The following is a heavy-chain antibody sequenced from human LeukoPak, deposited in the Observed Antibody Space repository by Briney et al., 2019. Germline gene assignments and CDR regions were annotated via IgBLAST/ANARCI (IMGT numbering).Heavy chain of an antibody. D-gene: IGHD6-13*01. Sequence: GGSLRLSCAASGFTFSSYGVHWVRQAPGKGLEWVAVISYDGSNKYYADSVKGRFTISRDNSKNTLYLQMNSLRAEDTAVYYCAKASLPYSSSWSGAEYFQHWGQGTLVTVSS. CDR2: ISYDGSNK. CDR1: GFTFSSYG. V-gene: IGHV3-30*18. J-gene: IGHJ1*01. CDR3: AKASLPYSSSWSGAEYFQH.